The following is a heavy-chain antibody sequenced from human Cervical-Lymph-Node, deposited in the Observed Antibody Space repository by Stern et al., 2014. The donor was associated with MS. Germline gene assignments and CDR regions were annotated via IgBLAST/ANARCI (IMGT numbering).Heavy chain of an antibody. CDR2: ISFDGGEQ. CDR3: ARDINYGDLDY. V-gene: IGHV3-30*04. Sequence: QVQLLESGGGVVQPGRSLRLSCVASGLTFSGHAMHWVRQAPGKGLEWVALISFDGGEQYYADSVKGRFTISRDDSKNTLYLQMNTLGPDDTAIYYCARDINYGDLDYWGQGSLVTVSS. J-gene: IGHJ4*02. D-gene: IGHD2-21*02. CDR1: GLTFSGHA.